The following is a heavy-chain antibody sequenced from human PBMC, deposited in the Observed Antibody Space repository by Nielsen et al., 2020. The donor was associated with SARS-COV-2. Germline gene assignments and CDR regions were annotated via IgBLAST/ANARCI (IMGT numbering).Heavy chain of an antibody. Sequence: GESLKISCAASGFTFTSYAMHWVRQAPGQRLEWMGWINAGNGNTKYSQKFQGRVTITRDTSASTAYMELSSLRSEDTAVYYCASLSYGSGSMAFDIWGQGTMVTVSS. CDR2: INAGNGNT. V-gene: IGHV1-3*01. J-gene: IGHJ3*02. CDR1: GFTFTSYA. D-gene: IGHD3-10*01. CDR3: ASLSYGSGSMAFDI.